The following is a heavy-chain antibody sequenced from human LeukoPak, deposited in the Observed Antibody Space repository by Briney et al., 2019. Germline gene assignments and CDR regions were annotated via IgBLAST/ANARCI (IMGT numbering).Heavy chain of an antibody. CDR3: ARVPITMVRGGYYYYGMDV. J-gene: IGHJ6*02. CDR1: GFTFSSYW. D-gene: IGHD3-10*01. V-gene: IGHV3-74*01. CDR2: INSDGSST. Sequence: GGSLRLSCAASGFTFSSYWMHWVRQAPGKGLVWVSRINSDGSSTSYADSVKGRFIISRDNAKNTLSLQMNSLRAEDTAVYYCARVPITMVRGGYYYYGMDVWGQGTTVTVSS.